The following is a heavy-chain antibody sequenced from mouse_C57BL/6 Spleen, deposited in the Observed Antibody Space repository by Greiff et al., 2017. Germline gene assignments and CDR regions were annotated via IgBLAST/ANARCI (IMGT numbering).Heavy chain of an antibody. Sequence: EVHLVESGPGLVKPSQSLSLTCSVTGYSITSGYYWNWIRQFPGNKLEWMGYISYDGSNNYNPSLKNRISITRDTSKNQFFLKLNSVTTEDTATYYCARSGINWDVFAYWGQGTLVTVSA. CDR1: GYSITSGYY. J-gene: IGHJ3*01. CDR3: ARSGINWDVFAY. V-gene: IGHV3-6*01. CDR2: ISYDGSN. D-gene: IGHD4-1*01.